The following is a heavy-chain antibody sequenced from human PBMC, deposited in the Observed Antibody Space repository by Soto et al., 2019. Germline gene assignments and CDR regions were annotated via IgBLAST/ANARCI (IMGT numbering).Heavy chain of an antibody. J-gene: IGHJ4*02. CDR3: ASATVVAVTFDF. Sequence: EVQLVESGGGLVKPGGSLTLSCAGSGFAFRSYNMNWVRQPPGKGLEWVASISSGSSNIYYADSVQGRFTISRDNAKDSLYLQRDSLRAEDSAVYYCASATVVAVTFDFWGQGTLLTVSS. CDR1: GFAFRSYN. CDR2: ISSGSSNI. V-gene: IGHV3-21*01. D-gene: IGHD2-15*01.